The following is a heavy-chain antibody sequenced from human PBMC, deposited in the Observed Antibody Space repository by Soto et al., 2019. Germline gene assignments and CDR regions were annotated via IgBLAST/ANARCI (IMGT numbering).Heavy chain of an antibody. CDR1: GGSFSGYY. Sequence: QVQLQQWGAGLLKPSEILSLTCAVYGGSFSGYYWSWIRQPPGKGLEWIGEINHSGSTNYNPSLKSRVTISVDTSKNQFSLKLSSVTAADTAVYYCARGLGSSWYRDWFDPWGQGTLVTVSS. CDR3: ARGLGSSWYRDWFDP. CDR2: INHSGST. D-gene: IGHD6-13*01. J-gene: IGHJ5*02. V-gene: IGHV4-34*01.